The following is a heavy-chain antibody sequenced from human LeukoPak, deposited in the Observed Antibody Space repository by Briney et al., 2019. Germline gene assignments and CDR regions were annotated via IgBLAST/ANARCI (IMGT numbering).Heavy chain of an antibody. V-gene: IGHV5-10-1*01. CDR2: IDPSDSYT. CDR1: GYSFTSYW. Sequence: AESLQISCKGSGYSFTSYWISWVRQMPGKGLEWMGRIDPSDSYTNYSPSFQGHVTISADKSISTAYLQWSSLKASDTAMYYCARRVKLGYCSSTSCFTLPDAFDIWGHGTMVTVSS. CDR3: ARRVKLGYCSSTSCFTLPDAFDI. D-gene: IGHD2-2*02. J-gene: IGHJ3*02.